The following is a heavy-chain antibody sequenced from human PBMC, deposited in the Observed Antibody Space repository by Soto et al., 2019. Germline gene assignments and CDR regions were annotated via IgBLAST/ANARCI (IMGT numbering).Heavy chain of an antibody. D-gene: IGHD3-9*01. J-gene: IGHJ4*02. CDR1: GFSFSNYG. CDR3: ANDRRDWLAVDLPD. Sequence: GGSLRLSCPVSGFSFSNYGMQWVRKAPGKGLEWVSAISPDGNNKYYADPETGRFTISRDKSKSTLYLRLKSLRREETAVYYCANDRRDWLAVDLPDWGQGTLVTVPS. V-gene: IGHV3-30*18. CDR2: ISPDGNNK.